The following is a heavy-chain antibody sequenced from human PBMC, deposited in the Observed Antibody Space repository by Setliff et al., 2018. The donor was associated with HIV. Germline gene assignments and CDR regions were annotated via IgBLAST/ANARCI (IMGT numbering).Heavy chain of an antibody. D-gene: IGHD3-3*01. J-gene: IGHJ4*01. CDR1: GGSISSGGYY. V-gene: IGHV4-61*09. Sequence: SETLSLTCTVSGGSISSGGYYWSWIRQPAGKGLEWIGHIYTSGSTNYNPSLKSRVTISVDTSKNQFSLKLSSVTAADTAVYYCTRAEQQLPYYNFWSGYWTDYWGHGTLVTVSS. CDR2: IYTSGST. CDR3: TRAEQQLPYYNFWSGYWTDY.